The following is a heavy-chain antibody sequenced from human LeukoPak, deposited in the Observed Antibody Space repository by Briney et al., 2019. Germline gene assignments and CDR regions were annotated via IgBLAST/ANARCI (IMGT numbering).Heavy chain of an antibody. D-gene: IGHD2-21*02. CDR2: ISYDGSNK. CDR1: GFTFSSYA. J-gene: IGHJ5*02. V-gene: IGHV3-30-3*01. CDR3: AREPYCGGDCYSHWFDP. Sequence: QSGGSLRLSCAASGFTFSSYAMHWVRQAPGKGLEWVAVISYDGSNKYYADSVKGRFTISRDNSKNTLYLQMNSLRAEDTAVYYCAREPYCGGDCYSHWFDPWGQGTLVTVSS.